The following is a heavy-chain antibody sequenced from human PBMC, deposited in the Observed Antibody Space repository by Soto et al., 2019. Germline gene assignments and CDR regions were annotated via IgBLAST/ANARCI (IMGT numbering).Heavy chain of an antibody. V-gene: IGHV4-30-2*01. Sequence: QLQLQESGSGLVKPSQTLSLTCAVSGGSISSGGYSWSWIRQPPGKGLEWIGYIYHSGSTYYNPSLKSXXTXSXVRSKNQFSLKLSSVTAADTAVYYCASSTVTDAFDIWGQGTMVTVSS. J-gene: IGHJ3*02. CDR1: GGSISSGGYS. D-gene: IGHD4-17*01. CDR3: ASSTVTDAFDI. CDR2: IYHSGST.